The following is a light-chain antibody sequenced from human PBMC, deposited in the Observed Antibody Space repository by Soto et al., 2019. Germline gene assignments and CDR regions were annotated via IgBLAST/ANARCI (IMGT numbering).Light chain of an antibody. CDR1: QSISRS. V-gene: IGKV3-15*01. CDR3: QQTNSFPIP. Sequence: IVLTESPASLSVSQGTQATLSCRASQSISRSLAWYQQKPGQAPRLLISDASTRATGIPARFSGSGSGTEFTLTISSLQPEDFATYYCQQTNSFPIPFGQVTRLAIK. CDR2: DAS. J-gene: IGKJ5*01.